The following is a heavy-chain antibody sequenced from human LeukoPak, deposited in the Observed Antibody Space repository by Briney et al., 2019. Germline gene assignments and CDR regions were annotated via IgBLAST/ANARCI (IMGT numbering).Heavy chain of an antibody. CDR2: IYHSGST. J-gene: IGHJ1*01. D-gene: IGHD4-23*01. Sequence: SETLSLTCAVSGYSISSGYYCGWIRQPPGKGLEWIGSIYHSGSTYYNPSLKSRVTISVDTSKNQFSLKLSSVTAADTAVYYCARLTVVAEYFQHWRKGTLVTVFS. V-gene: IGHV4-38-2*01. CDR3: ARLTVVAEYFQH. CDR1: GYSISSGYY.